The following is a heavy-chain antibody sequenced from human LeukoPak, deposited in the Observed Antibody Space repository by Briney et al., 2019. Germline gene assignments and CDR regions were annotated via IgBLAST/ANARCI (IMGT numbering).Heavy chain of an antibody. V-gene: IGHV4-39*07. D-gene: IGHD2-2*01. Sequence: SETLSLTXTVSGGSLSSSSYYWGWIRQPPGKGLGWIGSIYYSGSTYYNPSLKSRVTISLDASKNQFSLKLNSVTAADTAVYYCVSQVVPAAIPDAFDIWGQGTVVTVSS. J-gene: IGHJ3*02. CDR3: VSQVVPAAIPDAFDI. CDR1: GGSLSSSSYY. CDR2: IYYSGST.